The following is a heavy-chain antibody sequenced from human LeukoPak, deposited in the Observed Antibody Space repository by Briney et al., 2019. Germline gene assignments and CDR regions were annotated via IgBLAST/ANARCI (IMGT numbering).Heavy chain of an antibody. D-gene: IGHD1-14*01. J-gene: IGHJ4*02. CDR2: ISYDGSNK. V-gene: IGHV3-30*03. CDR3: VTGPDFDF. Sequence: PGRSLRLSCAASGFNFSTYGMHWVRQAPGKGLEWVAVISYDGSNKYHADSVRGRFIISRDNSKNTLYLQMNSLRAEDTAVYYSVTGPDFDFWGQGTLVTASS. CDR1: GFNFSTYG.